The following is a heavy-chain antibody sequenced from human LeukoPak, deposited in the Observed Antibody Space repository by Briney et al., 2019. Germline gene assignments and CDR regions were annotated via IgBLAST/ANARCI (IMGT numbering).Heavy chain of an antibody. D-gene: IGHD3-22*01. J-gene: IGHJ4*02. V-gene: IGHV4-59*01. CDR3: ARGSYYYDNPFDY. CDR2: IYYSGST. Sequence: PSETLSLTCTVSGRSISSYYWSWIRQPPGKGLEWIGYIYYSGSTNYNPSLKSRVTISVDTSKNQFSLKLSSVTAADTAVYYCARGSYYYDNPFDYWGQGTLVTVSS. CDR1: GRSISSYY.